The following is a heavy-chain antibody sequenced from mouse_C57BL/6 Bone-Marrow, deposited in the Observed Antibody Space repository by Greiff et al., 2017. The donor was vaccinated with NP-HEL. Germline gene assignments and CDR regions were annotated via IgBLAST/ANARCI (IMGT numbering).Heavy chain of an antibody. V-gene: IGHV5-17*01. Sequence: EVMLVESGGGLVKPGGSLKLSCAASGFTFSDYGMHWVRQAPEKGLEWVAYISSGSSTIYYADTVKGRFTNSSDNAKNSLFLQMTSLRSEDTAMYYCARKVLTGTDYWGQGTTLTVSS. CDR1: GFTFSDYG. CDR3: ARKVLTGTDY. CDR2: ISSGSSTI. D-gene: IGHD4-1*01. J-gene: IGHJ2*01.